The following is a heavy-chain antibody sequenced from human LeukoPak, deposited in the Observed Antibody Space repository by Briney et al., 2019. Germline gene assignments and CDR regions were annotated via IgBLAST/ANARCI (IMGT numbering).Heavy chain of an antibody. D-gene: IGHD3-22*01. CDR3: ARVPDSSGYYYDY. CDR1: GVSISSGGYS. Sequence: SQTLSLTCAVSGVSISSGGYSWSWIRQPPGKGLEWIGYIYHSGSTYYNPSLKSRVTISVDRSKNQFSLKLSSVTAADTAVYYCARVPDSSGYYYDYWGQGTLVTVSS. V-gene: IGHV4-30-2*01. CDR2: IYHSGST. J-gene: IGHJ4*02.